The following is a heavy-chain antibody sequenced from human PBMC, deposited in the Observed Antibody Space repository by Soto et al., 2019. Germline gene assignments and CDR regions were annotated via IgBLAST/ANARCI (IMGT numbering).Heavy chain of an antibody. CDR1: GYIFTDCY. CDR3: AGEQWLVEEEYYYYGMDV. Sequence: ASVKVSCKSSGYIFTDCYIHWVRQAPGQGLEWMGWIDPNSGGTNYAQKFQGRVTMTRDTSISTAYMELSRLRSDDTAVYYCAGEQWLVEEEYYYYGMDVWGQGTTVTVSS. D-gene: IGHD6-19*01. J-gene: IGHJ6*02. V-gene: IGHV1-2*02. CDR2: IDPNSGGT.